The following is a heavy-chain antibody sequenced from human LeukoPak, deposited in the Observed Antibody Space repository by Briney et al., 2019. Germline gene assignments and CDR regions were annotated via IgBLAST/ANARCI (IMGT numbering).Heavy chain of an antibody. D-gene: IGHD5-18*01. Sequence: TLSLTCVVSGGSVSGYYWGWIRQPPGKGLEWIGYIYHSGSTYYNPSLKSRVTISVDRSKNQFSLKLSSVTAADTAVYYCAAGGYSYPNWFDPWGQGTLVTVSS. J-gene: IGHJ5*02. V-gene: IGHV4-30-2*01. CDR3: AAGGYSYPNWFDP. CDR1: GGSVSGYY. CDR2: IYHSGST.